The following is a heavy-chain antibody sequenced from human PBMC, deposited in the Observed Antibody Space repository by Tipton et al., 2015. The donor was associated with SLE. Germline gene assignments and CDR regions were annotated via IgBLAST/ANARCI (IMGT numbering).Heavy chain of an antibody. V-gene: IGHV4-59*01. CDR3: ARDGCSSFSCYGYYYMDV. CDR1: GGSINTYF. J-gene: IGHJ6*03. Sequence: TLSLTCVVSGGSINTYFWSWIRQPPGKGLEWIGYIYYSGSTNYNPSLKSRVTISVDTSKNQFSLKLSSVTAADTAVYYCARDGCSSFSCYGYYYMDVWGKGTTVTVSS. D-gene: IGHD2-2*01. CDR2: IYYSGST.